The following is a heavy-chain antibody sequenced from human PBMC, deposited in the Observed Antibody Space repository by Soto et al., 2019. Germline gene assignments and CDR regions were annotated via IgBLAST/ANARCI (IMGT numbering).Heavy chain of an antibody. D-gene: IGHD4-17*01. CDR3: ARASEWPYGDYDGNWFDP. Sequence: SETLSLTCTVSGGSISSYYWSWIRQPPGKGLEWIGYIYYSGSTNYNPSLKSRVTISVDTSKNQFSLKLSSVTAADTAVYYCARASEWPYGDYDGNWFDPWGQGTLVTVSS. CDR1: GGSISSYY. V-gene: IGHV4-59*01. J-gene: IGHJ5*02. CDR2: IYYSGST.